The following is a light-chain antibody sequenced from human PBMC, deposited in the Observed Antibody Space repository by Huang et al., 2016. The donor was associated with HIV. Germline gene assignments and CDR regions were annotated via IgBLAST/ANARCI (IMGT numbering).Light chain of an antibody. CDR1: QNINSW. J-gene: IGKJ1*01. V-gene: IGKV1-5*03. CDR2: TAS. Sequence: DIQMTQSPSTLSASVGDRVTITCRASQNINSWLAWYHQKPGKAPNLLIYTASSLQTGVPARFSGSGSGTEFILTISSLQPDDFATYYCQQYITYPWTFGQGTKVEIK. CDR3: QQYITYPWT.